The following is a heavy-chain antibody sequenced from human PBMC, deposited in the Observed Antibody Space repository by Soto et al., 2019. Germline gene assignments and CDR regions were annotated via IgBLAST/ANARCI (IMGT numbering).Heavy chain of an antibody. CDR1: GYTFTSYG. J-gene: IGHJ6*04. CDR2: ISAYNGNT. CDR3: ARRAPPMDV. Sequence: QVQLVQSGAEVKKPGASVKVSCKASGYTFTSYGISWVRQAPGQGLEWMGCISAYNGNTNYTQQLQGRVTMTTDTTTSKAIMELRCVLSDDTAVYFCARRAPPMDVWGKGTTVTVTS. V-gene: IGHV1-18*01.